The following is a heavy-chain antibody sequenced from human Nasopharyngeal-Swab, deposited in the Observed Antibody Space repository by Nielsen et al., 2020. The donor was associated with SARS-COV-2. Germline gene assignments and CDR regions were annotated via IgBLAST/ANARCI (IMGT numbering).Heavy chain of an antibody. J-gene: IGHJ5*02. CDR1: GGSISRSAYY. V-gene: IGHV4-39*01. CDR2: VLYIGSG. Sequence: SETLSLTCSVPGGSISRSAYYWGWIRPPPGKGLEWTGIVLYIGSGYYNPSLKSRVAISVDTSTKPFSLKLSSVTAADTAVYYCARHATNWFDPWGQGTLVIVSS. D-gene: IGHD2-8*01. CDR3: ARHATNWFDP.